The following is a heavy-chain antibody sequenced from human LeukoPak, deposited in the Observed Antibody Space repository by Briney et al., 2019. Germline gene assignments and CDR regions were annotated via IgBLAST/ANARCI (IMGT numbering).Heavy chain of an antibody. CDR2: ISSSSSYT. J-gene: IGHJ4*02. V-gene: IGHV3-11*06. CDR3: ARLGGYDSTTNEYSDY. D-gene: IGHD5-12*01. Sequence: NPGGSLRLSCAASGFTFSDYYMSWIRQAPGKGLEWVSYISSSSSYTNYADSVKGRFTISRDNAKNSLYLQMNSLRAEDTAVYYCARLGGYDSTTNEYSDYWGQGTLVTVSS. CDR1: GFTFSDYY.